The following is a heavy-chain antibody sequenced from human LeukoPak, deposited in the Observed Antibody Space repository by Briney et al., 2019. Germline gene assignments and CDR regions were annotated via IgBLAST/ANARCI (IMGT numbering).Heavy chain of an antibody. CDR2: IIPIFGTA. D-gene: IGHD2-2*01. CDR3: AREATYCSSTSCYALDYYYGMDV. CDR1: GGTFSSYA. J-gene: IGHJ6*04. V-gene: IGHV1-69*13. Sequence: GASVKVSCKASGGTFSSYAISWMRQAPGQGLEWMGGIIPIFGTANYAQKFQGRVTITADESTSTAYMELSSLRSEDTAVYYCAREATYCSSTSCYALDYYYGMDVWGKGTTVTVSS.